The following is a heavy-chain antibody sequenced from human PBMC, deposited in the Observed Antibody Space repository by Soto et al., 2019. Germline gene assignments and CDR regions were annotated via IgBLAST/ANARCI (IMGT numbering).Heavy chain of an antibody. J-gene: IGHJ4*02. CDR2: FIPIFGTT. CDR1: GGTFSSYA. CDR3: TRDRARRYNDGRGYYYSAY. V-gene: IGHV1-69*01. Sequence: QVHLVQSGAEVKKPGSSVKVSCKASGGTFSSYAISWVRQDPGQGLEWMGGFIPIFGTTNYAQKFQGRVTITADESTSTAYMELSSLRSEDTAVYYCTRDRARRYNDGRGYYYSAYWGQGTLVTVSS. D-gene: IGHD3-22*01.